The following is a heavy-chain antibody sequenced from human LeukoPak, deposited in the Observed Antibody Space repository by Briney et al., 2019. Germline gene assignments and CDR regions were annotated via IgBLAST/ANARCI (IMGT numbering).Heavy chain of an antibody. J-gene: IGHJ6*02. Sequence: GGSLRLSCAASGFTFSSYAMSWVRQAPGRGLEWVSVISGSSGNTFYADSVKGRFTISRDNSKNTLYLQMNSLRDEDTAVYYCAKALRSTATTWGVWNGMDAWGQGTTVTVSS. V-gene: IGHV3-23*01. CDR2: ISGSSGNT. D-gene: IGHD4-17*01. CDR3: AKALRSTATTWGVWNGMDA. CDR1: GFTFSSYA.